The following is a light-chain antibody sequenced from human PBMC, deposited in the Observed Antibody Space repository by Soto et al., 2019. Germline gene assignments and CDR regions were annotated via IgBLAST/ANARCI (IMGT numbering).Light chain of an antibody. V-gene: IGKV3-15*01. CDR1: QSVSSN. J-gene: IGKJ1*01. CDR3: QQYNNWPPLT. CDR2: GAS. Sequence: EFVMTQSPATLSVSPGERATLSCRASQSVSSNLAWYQQKPGQAPRLLIYGASTRATGIPARFSGSGSGTEFTLTISSLQSEDFAVYYCQQYNNWPPLTFGQGTKV.